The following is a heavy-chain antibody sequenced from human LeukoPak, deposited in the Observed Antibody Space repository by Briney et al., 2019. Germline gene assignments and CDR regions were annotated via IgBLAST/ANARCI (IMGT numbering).Heavy chain of an antibody. CDR2: IYYSGST. V-gene: IGHV4-59*01. CDR1: GGSISSYY. Sequence: PSKTLSLTCTVSGGSISSYYWSWIRQPPGKGLEWIGYIYYSGSTNYNPSLKSRVTISVDTSKNQFSLKLSSVTAADTAVYYCAREYEVRGVSLRAERVNWFDPWGQGTLVTVSS. CDR3: AREYEVRGVSLRAERVNWFDP. J-gene: IGHJ5*02. D-gene: IGHD3-10*01.